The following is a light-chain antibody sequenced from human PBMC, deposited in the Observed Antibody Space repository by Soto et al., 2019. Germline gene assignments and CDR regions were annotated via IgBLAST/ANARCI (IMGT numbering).Light chain of an antibody. Sequence: EIVMTQSPATLSVSPGERATLSCRSSQTIRNNLAWYQQKPGQAPRLLIYVASTRATDIPARFSGSGSGTDFTLTISSLQSEDFAFYYCQQYNSWPLTLGGGTKVDIK. J-gene: IGKJ4*01. V-gene: IGKV3-15*01. CDR2: VAS. CDR3: QQYNSWPLT. CDR1: QTIRNN.